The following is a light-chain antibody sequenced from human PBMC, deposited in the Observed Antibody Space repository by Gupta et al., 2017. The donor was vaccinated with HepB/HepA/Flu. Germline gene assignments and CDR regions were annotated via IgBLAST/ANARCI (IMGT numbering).Light chain of an antibody. Sequence: QTVLTQEPSVSVSPGGTVTRTGCLGSGSVASVYYPSWYQQPPAQAPRTLIYSTNTRSSGVPDRFSGSIVGNKAALTITGAEADDECDYYCVLYMGSGSVIFGGGTKLTVL. CDR2: STN. CDR1: SGSVASVYY. J-gene: IGLJ2*01. V-gene: IGLV8-61*01. CDR3: VLYMGSGSVI.